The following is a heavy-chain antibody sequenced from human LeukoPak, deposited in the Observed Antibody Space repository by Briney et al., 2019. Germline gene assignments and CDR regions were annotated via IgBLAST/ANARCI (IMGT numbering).Heavy chain of an antibody. J-gene: IGHJ4*02. CDR2: IYYSGNT. Sequence: PSETLSLTCTVSGGSISSSSYYWGWIRQPPGKGLEWIGSIYYSGNTYYNPSLKSRVTMSVDTSENQFSLKLNSVTAADTAVYYCARYDSSGLDYWGQGTLVTVSS. CDR3: ARYDSSGLDY. D-gene: IGHD3-22*01. CDR1: GGSISSSSYY. V-gene: IGHV4-39*07.